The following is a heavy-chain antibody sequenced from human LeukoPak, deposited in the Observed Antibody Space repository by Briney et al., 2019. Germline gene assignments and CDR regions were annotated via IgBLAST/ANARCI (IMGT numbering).Heavy chain of an antibody. V-gene: IGHV4-61*01. CDR3: ARDRPTAVDY. Sequence: SETLSLTCTVSGGSISSGSYYWSWIRQPPGKGLEWIGYIYYSGSTNYNPSLKSRVTISVDTSKNQFSLKLSSVTAADTAVYYCARDRPTAVDYWGQGTLVTVSS. J-gene: IGHJ4*02. CDR2: IYYSGST. CDR1: GGSISSGSYY.